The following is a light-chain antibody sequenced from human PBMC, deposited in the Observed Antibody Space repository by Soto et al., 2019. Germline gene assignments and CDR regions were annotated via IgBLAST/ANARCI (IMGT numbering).Light chain of an antibody. Sequence: DIQMTQSQSSLFESVEDKVFFICREGQSIRSYLNWYQQRPGKAPKLLIYAASSLQSGVPTRLSGSGSGTDFTLTISSLQPEDFATYYCQQSYSPPHTFGQGTKLEIK. CDR3: QQSYSPPHT. CDR2: AAS. J-gene: IGKJ2*01. V-gene: IGKV1-39*01. CDR1: QSIRSY.